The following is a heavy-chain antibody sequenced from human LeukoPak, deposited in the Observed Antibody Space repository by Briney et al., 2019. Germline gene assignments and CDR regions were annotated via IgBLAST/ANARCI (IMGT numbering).Heavy chain of an antibody. Sequence: VASMQISCKAYGYTFMEDYMHWVRHAPGQGLEWIGWISPNSGGTKYVQKFQGRVTMTRDTSITTVYMELSGLSFDDTAVYYRARGGGRYSVDYWGQGTLVIVSS. V-gene: IGHV1-2*02. J-gene: IGHJ4*02. CDR1: GYTFMEDY. CDR2: ISPNSGGT. CDR3: ARGGGRYSVDY. D-gene: IGHD1-26*01.